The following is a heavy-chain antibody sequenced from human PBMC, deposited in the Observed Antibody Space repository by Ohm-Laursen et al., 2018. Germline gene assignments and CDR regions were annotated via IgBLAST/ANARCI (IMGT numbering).Heavy chain of an antibody. V-gene: IGHV3-11*01. D-gene: IGHD3-22*01. CDR1: GFTFSSYA. CDR2: ISATGNTR. J-gene: IGHJ4*02. Sequence: SLRLSCAASGFTFSSYAMSWIRQAPGKGLEWISYISATGNTRYYEDSLKGRITIFRDNAKKLLYLQMHSLRAEDTAVYYCAREMRGMYHDRSGNYMSPGPDYWGQGTLVTVSS. CDR3: AREMRGMYHDRSGNYMSPGPDY.